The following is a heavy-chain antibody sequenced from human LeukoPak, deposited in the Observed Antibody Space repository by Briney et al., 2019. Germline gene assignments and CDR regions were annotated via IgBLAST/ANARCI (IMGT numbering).Heavy chain of an antibody. CDR3: AIPTGYSYAFDAFDI. V-gene: IGHV4-38-2*01. J-gene: IGHJ3*02. Sequence: PSETLSLTCAVSGYSISSGYYWGGIRQPPGKGLEWIGSIYHSGSTYYNPSLKSRVTISLDTSKNQFSLKLSSDTATDTAVYYCAIPTGYSYAFDAFDIWGHGTMVNVSS. D-gene: IGHD5-18*01. CDR1: GYSISSGYY. CDR2: IYHSGST.